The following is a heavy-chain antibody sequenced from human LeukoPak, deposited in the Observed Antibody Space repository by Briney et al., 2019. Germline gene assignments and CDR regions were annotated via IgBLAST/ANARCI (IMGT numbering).Heavy chain of an antibody. V-gene: IGHV3-23*01. Sequence: GGSLRLSCAASGFTLSSYAMSWVPQAPGKGLEWVSAISGSGGSTYYADSVKGRFTISRDNSKNTLYLQMNSLRAEDTAVYYCAKGDYGIAAAGIDYWGQGTLVTVSS. CDR2: ISGSGGST. J-gene: IGHJ4*02. D-gene: IGHD6-13*01. CDR1: GFTLSSYA. CDR3: AKGDYGIAAAGIDY.